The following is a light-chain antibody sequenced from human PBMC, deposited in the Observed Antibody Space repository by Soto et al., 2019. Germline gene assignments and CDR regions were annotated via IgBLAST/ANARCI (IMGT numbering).Light chain of an antibody. Sequence: QSVLTQPPSVSGAPGQRVTISCTGSSSNIGAGYDVHWYQQLPGTAPKLLIYGNSNRPSGVPDRFSGSKSGTSASLAITGLQADDVADYYGTSDDSSLSVYDFGTGTKVT. CDR2: GNS. V-gene: IGLV1-40*01. CDR3: TSDDSSLSVYD. J-gene: IGLJ1*01. CDR1: SSNIGAGYD.